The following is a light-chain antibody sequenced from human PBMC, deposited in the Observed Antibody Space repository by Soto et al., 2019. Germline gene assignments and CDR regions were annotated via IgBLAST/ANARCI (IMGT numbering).Light chain of an antibody. CDR3: QQYHIYSAT. Sequence: DIQLTQSPSTLSSSVGERVTITCRASQTVNSWLAWYQHRPGKPPSLLIYRASTLASGVPSRFSGSGSGTEFTLTINSLQPDDFAAYYCQQYHIYSATFGQGTKVDIK. V-gene: IGKV1-5*03. CDR2: RAS. CDR1: QTVNSW. J-gene: IGKJ1*01.